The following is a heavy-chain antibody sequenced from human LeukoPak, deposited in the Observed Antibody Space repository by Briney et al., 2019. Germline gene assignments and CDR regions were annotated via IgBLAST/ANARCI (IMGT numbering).Heavy chain of an antibody. CDR3: ARRYCSSTSCYVAFDI. CDR2: IKQDGSEK. J-gene: IGHJ3*02. D-gene: IGHD2-2*01. Sequence: PGGSLRLSCAASGFTFSSYWMSWVRQAPGKGLEWVANIKQDGSEKYYVDSVKGRFTISRDNAENSLYLQMNSLRAEDTAVYYCARRYCSSTSCYVAFDIWGQGTMVTVSS. V-gene: IGHV3-7*01. CDR1: GFTFSSYW.